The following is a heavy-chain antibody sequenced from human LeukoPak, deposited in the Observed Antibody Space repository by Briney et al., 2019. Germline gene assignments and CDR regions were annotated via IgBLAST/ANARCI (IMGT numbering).Heavy chain of an antibody. CDR3: ARQDSSGWY. CDR1: GGSITSYY. D-gene: IGHD6-19*01. CDR2: MYHSGST. V-gene: IGHV4-59*01. J-gene: IGHJ4*02. Sequence: SETLSLTCTVSGGSITSYYWSWIRQPPGKGLECIGSMYHSGSTNYNPSLKSRVTISVDTSKTQLSLKLTSVTAADTAVYYCARQDSSGWYWGQGTLVTVSS.